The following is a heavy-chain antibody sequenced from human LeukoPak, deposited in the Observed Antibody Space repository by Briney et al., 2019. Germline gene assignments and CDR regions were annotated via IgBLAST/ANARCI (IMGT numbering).Heavy chain of an antibody. CDR1: GGSFSGYY. CDR3: ARGFSYYRYYTDV. Sequence: SETLSLTCAVYGGSFSGYYWSWIRQPPGRGLAWIGEINHSGSTNYNPSLKSRVTISVDTSKNQFSLKLSSVTAADTAVYYFARGFSYYRYYTDVWGKGTTVTVSS. CDR2: INHSGST. J-gene: IGHJ6*03. V-gene: IGHV4-34*01.